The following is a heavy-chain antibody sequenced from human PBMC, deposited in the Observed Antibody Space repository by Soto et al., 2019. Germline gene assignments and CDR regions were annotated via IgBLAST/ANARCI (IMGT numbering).Heavy chain of an antibody. J-gene: IGHJ4*02. D-gene: IGHD1-26*01. CDR2: ISYDGSNK. CDR3: AKDGSPSTVGATLLEY. Sequence: GGSLRLSCAASGFTFSSYGMHWVRQAPGKGLEWVAVISYDGSNKYYADSVKGRFTISRDNSKNTLYLQMNSLRAEDTAVYYCAKDGSPSTVGATLLEYWGQGTLVTVSS. V-gene: IGHV3-30*18. CDR1: GFTFSSYG.